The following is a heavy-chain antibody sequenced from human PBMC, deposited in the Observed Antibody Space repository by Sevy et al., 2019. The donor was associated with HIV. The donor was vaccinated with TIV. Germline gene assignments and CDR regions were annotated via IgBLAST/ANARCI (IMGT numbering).Heavy chain of an antibody. Sequence: GGSLRLSCVASGFTFNTYAMSWVRQAPWKGLEWVSAIRGSGSSTYYAAAVQGRFTISRDNSKNTLYPQMNILRAEDTAVYYCAKEAPGYNYDTSGSFDYWGQGTLVTVSS. CDR1: GFTFNTYA. D-gene: IGHD3-22*01. CDR2: IRGSGSST. V-gene: IGHV3-23*01. CDR3: AKEAPGYNYDTSGSFDY. J-gene: IGHJ4*02.